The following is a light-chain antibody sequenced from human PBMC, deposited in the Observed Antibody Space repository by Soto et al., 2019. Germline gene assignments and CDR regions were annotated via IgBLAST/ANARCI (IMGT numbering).Light chain of an antibody. Sequence: EIVLTQSPGILSLSPGERATLSCSASQSVSNDFLAWYQQKPGQAPRLLIYGASTRATDVPDRFSGSGSGADFTLTISSLQPDDFATYSCQQYNGYPWTFAQGTKVDI. J-gene: IGKJ1*01. CDR2: GAS. V-gene: IGKV3-20*01. CDR3: QQYNGYPWT. CDR1: QSVSNDF.